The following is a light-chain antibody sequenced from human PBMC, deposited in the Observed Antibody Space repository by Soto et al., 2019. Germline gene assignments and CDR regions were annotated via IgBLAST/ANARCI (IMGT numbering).Light chain of an antibody. CDR3: SSYAGSNNLI. Sequence: QSALTQPPSASGSPGQSVTISCSGTSSDLGDYDYVCWYQQHPGKAPRLMIYEVSERPSGVPDRFSGSKSGNTASLTVTGLQVEDEADYYCSSYAGSNNLIFGGGTKLTVL. CDR1: SSDLGDYDY. V-gene: IGLV2-8*01. J-gene: IGLJ2*01. CDR2: EVS.